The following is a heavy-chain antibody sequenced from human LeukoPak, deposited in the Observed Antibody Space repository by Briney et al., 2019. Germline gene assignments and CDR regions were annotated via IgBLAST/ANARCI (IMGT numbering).Heavy chain of an antibody. CDR3: ARDYYYYGSGSYDY. J-gene: IGHJ4*02. CDR1: GGSISSSSYY. Sequence: SETLSLTCTVSGGSISSSSYYWGWIRQPPGKGLEWIGSIYYSGSTYYNPSLKSRVTISVDTSKNQFSLKLSSVTAADTAVYYCARDYYYYGSGSYDYWGQGTLVTVSS. V-gene: IGHV4-39*07. D-gene: IGHD3-10*01. CDR2: IYYSGST.